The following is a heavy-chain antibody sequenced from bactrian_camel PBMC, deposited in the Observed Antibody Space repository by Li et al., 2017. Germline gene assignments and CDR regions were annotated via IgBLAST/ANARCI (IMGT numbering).Heavy chain of an antibody. J-gene: IGHJ6*01. CDR3: VREGFGA. V-gene: IGHV3S53*01. CDR1: SGYIFNKCK. Sequence: HVQLVESGGDSVQAGGSLTLSCAASSGYIFNKCKMAWYRQAPGKEREFVSRISSDGPTTYADSIKGRFTASQDLDENTVYLQMNNLKPEDTAVYYCVREGFGAWGQGTQVTVS. CDR2: ISSDGPT.